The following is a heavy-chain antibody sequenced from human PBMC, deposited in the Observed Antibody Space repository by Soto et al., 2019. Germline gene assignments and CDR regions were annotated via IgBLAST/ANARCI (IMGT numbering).Heavy chain of an antibody. CDR1: GFPFTTYG. J-gene: IGHJ4*02. V-gene: IGHV3-30*03. CDR3: VGGQYYFDY. CDR2: ISYDGSNT. D-gene: IGHD3-10*01. Sequence: QVLLVESGGGVVQPGRSLRLSCAASGFPFTTYGMHWVREGPGKGLEWVAVISYDGSNTYYADSVKGRFTISRDNSKNNLYLPMNSLRTEDTALYYCVGGQYYFDYRGQGTLVTVSS.